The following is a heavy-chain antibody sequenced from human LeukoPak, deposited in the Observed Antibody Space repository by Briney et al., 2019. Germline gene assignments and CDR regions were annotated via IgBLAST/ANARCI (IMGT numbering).Heavy chain of an antibody. CDR3: ARAVVRGVPPVY. Sequence: ASVKVSCKASGYTFTSYALHWVRQAPGQRLEWMGWTNAGNGNTKYSQKFQGRVTITRDTSASTTYMELSSLRSEDTAVYYCARAVVRGVPPVYWGQGTLVTVSS. CDR2: TNAGNGNT. D-gene: IGHD3-10*01. V-gene: IGHV1-3*01. CDR1: GYTFTSYA. J-gene: IGHJ4*02.